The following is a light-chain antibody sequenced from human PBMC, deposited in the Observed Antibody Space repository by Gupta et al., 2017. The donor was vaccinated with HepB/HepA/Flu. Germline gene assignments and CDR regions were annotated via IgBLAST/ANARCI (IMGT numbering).Light chain of an antibody. V-gene: IGKV3-15*01. CDR3: QQEDRWPLS. Sequence: DTVVTQSPIILSVSPGDRVTLSCRTSQNVGTNLAWYQQQVGQAPRLLVFGASSRATGIPARFMGSGSETEFSLIISSLQSEDFALYCCQQEDRWPLSFGGGTRV. J-gene: IGKJ4*01. CDR1: QNVGTN. CDR2: GAS.